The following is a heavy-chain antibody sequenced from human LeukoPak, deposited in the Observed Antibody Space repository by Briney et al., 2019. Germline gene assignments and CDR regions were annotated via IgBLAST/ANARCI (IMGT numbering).Heavy chain of an antibody. V-gene: IGHV3-48*03. Sequence: PGRSLRLSCAASGFTFSNYEMNWVRRAPGKGLEWISHISNFGDIIHYADSVEGRFTISRDNAKNSLYLQMDSLRAEDTAVYYCAEDATAVVGTVYMDVWGKGTTVTISS. CDR2: ISNFGDII. D-gene: IGHD6-13*01. J-gene: IGHJ6*03. CDR1: GFTFSNYE. CDR3: AEDATAVVGTVYMDV.